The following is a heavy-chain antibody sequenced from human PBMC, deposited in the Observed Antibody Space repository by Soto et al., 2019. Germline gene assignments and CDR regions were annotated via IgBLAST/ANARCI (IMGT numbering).Heavy chain of an antibody. CDR2: INSDASII. CDR1: GITFRSYW. V-gene: IGHV3-74*01. J-gene: IGHJ4*02. D-gene: IGHD6-13*01. Sequence: EVQLVESGGGLVQPGGSLRLSCAVSGITFRSYWMRWIRQAPGKGLVWVSHINSDASIINYADSVKGRFTIPRDNARNTLYPQMNSLRVDDTAIYYCASDAAAGLKFWGQGTLVTISS. CDR3: ASDAAAGLKF.